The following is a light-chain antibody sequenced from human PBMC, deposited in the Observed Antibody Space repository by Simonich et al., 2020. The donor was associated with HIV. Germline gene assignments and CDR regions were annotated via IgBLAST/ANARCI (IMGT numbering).Light chain of an antibody. J-gene: IGKJ2*01. CDR3: QQYYSTPYT. CDR2: WAS. V-gene: IGKV4-1*01. CDR1: QSVFYISNNKNY. Sequence: IVMTQSPDSLAVSLGERATINCKSSQSVFYISNNKNYLAWYQQKPGQPPKLLVYWASPRESGVPDRFSGSGSGTDFTLTISSLQAEDVAVYYCQQYYSTPYTFGQGTKLEIK.